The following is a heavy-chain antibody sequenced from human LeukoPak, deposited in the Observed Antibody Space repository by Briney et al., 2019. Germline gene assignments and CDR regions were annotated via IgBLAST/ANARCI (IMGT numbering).Heavy chain of an antibody. CDR1: GGSFSGYY. CDR3: AREGRRFLERLDPKRHFDY. D-gene: IGHD3-3*01. CDR2: INHSGST. V-gene: IGHV4-34*01. J-gene: IGHJ4*02. Sequence: SETLSLTCAVYGGSFSGYYWSWIRQPPGKGLEWIGEINHSGSTNYNPSLKSRVTISVDTSKNQFSLKLSSVTAADTAVYYCAREGRRFLERLDPKRHFDYWGQGTLVTVSS.